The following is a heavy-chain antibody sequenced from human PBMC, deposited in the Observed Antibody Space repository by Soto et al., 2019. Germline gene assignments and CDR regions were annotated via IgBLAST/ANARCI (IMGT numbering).Heavy chain of an antibody. CDR3: ARDPPGGATEYFLH. Sequence: QVQLVQSGAEVKKPGSSVKVSCKASGGTFSSYTISWVRQAPGQGLEWMGRIIPILGIANYAQKFQGRVTITADKSTSTDYMELSSLRSEDTAVYYCARDPPGGATEYFLHWGQGTLVSVSS. CDR1: GGTFSSYT. D-gene: IGHD2-21*01. J-gene: IGHJ1*01. V-gene: IGHV1-69*08. CDR2: IIPILGIA.